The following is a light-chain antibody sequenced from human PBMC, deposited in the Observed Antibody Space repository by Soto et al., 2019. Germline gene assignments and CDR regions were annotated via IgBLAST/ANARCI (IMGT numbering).Light chain of an antibody. J-gene: IGKJ4*01. CDR3: QQRSNWPRIT. V-gene: IGKV3-11*01. Sequence: EIVLTQSPATLSLSPGERATLSCRASQRVSSYLAWYQQKPGQAPRLLIYDASNRATGIPARFSGSGSGTDFTLPISSLETEDCAVYSCQQRSNWPRITFGGGTKVEIK. CDR1: QRVSSY. CDR2: DAS.